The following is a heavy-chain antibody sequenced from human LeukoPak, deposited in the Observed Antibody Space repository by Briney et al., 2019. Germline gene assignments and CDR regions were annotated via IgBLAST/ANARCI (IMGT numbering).Heavy chain of an antibody. CDR2: INHSGST. V-gene: IGHV4-34*01. CDR1: GGSFSGYY. Sequence: SETLSLTYAVYGGSFSGYYWSWIRQPPGKGLEWIGEINHSGSTNYNPSLKSRVTISVDTSKNQFSLKLSSVTAADTAVYYCARAGLDCWGQGTLVTVSS. CDR3: ARAGLDC. J-gene: IGHJ4*02.